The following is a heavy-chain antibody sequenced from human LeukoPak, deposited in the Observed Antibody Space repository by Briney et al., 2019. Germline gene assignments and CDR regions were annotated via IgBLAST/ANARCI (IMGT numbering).Heavy chain of an antibody. CDR2: IYYSGST. J-gene: IGHJ3*02. CDR1: GGSISSYY. CDR3: VRDGIIVGATGAFDI. D-gene: IGHD1-26*01. V-gene: IGHV4-59*01. Sequence: PSETLSLTCTVSGGSISSYYWSWIRQPPGKGLEWIGYIYYSGSTNYNPSLKSRVTISVHTSKNQFSLKLSSVTAADMAVYYCVRDGIIVGATGAFDIWGQGTMVTVSS.